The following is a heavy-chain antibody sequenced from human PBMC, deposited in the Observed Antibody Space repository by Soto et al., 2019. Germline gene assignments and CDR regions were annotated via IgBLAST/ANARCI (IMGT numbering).Heavy chain of an antibody. CDR1: GYSFTTYG. CDR2: ISGYNGDT. V-gene: IGHV1-18*01. D-gene: IGHD2-8*01. J-gene: IGHJ6*02. CDR3: AKNGHPPYYYYGMDV. Sequence: RASVKVSCKASGYSFTTYGISWVRQAPGQGLEWMGWISGYNGDTNNAQKFQDRATMTIDRSTTTAYLELRSLTSDDTAVYYCAKNGHPPYYYYGMDVWGQGTTVTV.